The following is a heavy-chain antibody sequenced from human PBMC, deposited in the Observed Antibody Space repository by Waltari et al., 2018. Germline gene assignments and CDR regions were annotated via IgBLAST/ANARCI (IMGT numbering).Heavy chain of an antibody. CDR1: GYTFTSYD. J-gene: IGHJ4*02. CDR3: ARRGGSYDRIDY. CDR2: IYPGDSDT. V-gene: IGHV5-51*01. D-gene: IGHD1-26*01. Sequence: VQLVQSGAEVKKPGASVKVSCKASGYTFTSYDINWVRQATGQGLEWMGIIYPGDSDTRYSPSFQGQVTISADKSISTAYLQWSSLKASDTAMYYCARRGGSYDRIDYWGQGTLVTVSS.